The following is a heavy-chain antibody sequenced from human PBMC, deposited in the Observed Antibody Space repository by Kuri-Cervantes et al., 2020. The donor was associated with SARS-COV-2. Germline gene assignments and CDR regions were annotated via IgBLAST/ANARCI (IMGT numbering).Heavy chain of an antibody. CDR2: ISAYNGNT. CDR3: ARDDSPPYCSRTSCYLNWFDP. CDR1: GYTFTSYG. V-gene: IGHV1-18*01. Sequence: ASVKVSCKASGYTFTSYGISWVRQAPGQGLEWMGWISAYNGNTNYAQKLQGRVTMTTDTSTSTAYMELRSLRSDGTAVYYCARDDSPPYCSRTSCYLNWFDPWGQGTLVTVSS. J-gene: IGHJ5*02. D-gene: IGHD2-2*01.